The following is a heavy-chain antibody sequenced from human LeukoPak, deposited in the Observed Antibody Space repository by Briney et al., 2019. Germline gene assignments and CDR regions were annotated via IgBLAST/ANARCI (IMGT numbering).Heavy chain of an antibody. Sequence: SVKVSCKASGGTFSSYAISWVRQAPGQGLEWMGGIIPIFGTANYAQKFQGRVTITADKSTSTAYMELSSLRSEDTAVYYCARSTYYYDSSGYYYFDYWGQGTLVTVSS. CDR2: IIPIFGTA. CDR3: ARSTYYYDSSGYYYFDY. CDR1: GGTFSSYA. D-gene: IGHD3-22*01. J-gene: IGHJ4*02. V-gene: IGHV1-69*06.